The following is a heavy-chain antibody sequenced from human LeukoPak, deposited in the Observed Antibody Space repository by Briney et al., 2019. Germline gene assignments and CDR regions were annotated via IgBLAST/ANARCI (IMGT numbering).Heavy chain of an antibody. D-gene: IGHD6-19*01. Sequence: ASVKVSCTASGYTFTSYYMHWVPQAPGQGLEWMGIINPSGGSTSDAQTFQGRVTMTRDTSTSTVYMELSSLRSEDTAVYYCARVAVAGSYYYYYGMDVWGQGTTVTVSS. V-gene: IGHV1-46*01. CDR3: ARVAVAGSYYYYYGMDV. CDR1: GYTFTSYY. J-gene: IGHJ6*02. CDR2: INPSGGST.